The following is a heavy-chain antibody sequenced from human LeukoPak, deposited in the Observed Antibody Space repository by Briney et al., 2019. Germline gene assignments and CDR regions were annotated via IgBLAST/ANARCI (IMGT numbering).Heavy chain of an antibody. V-gene: IGHV3-74*01. J-gene: IGHJ3*02. D-gene: IGHD3-22*01. CDR3: ARVPHYDGDGYRAFDT. CDR1: GFSLSMHW. Sequence: GESPRLSCVASGFSLSMHWMSWVRQVPGKGLVWVARINGDGTTTNYAGAARGRFTIPRDNAKNTLYLQMSSLRADDTALYYCARVPHYDGDGYRAFDTWGQGTMVTVSA. CDR2: INGDGTTT.